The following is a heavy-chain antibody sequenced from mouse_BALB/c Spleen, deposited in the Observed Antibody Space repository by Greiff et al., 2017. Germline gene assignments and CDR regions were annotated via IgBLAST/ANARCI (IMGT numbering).Heavy chain of an antibody. CDR1: GYTFTSYW. D-gene: IGHD2-1*01. CDR2: INPSTGYT. Sequence: QVQLKQSGAELAKPGASVKMSCKASGYTFTSYWMHWVNQRPGQGLEWIGYINPSTGYTEYNQKFKDKATLTADKSSSTAYMQLSSLTSEDSAVYYCARDGNYVARFAYWGQGTLVTVSA. CDR3: ARDGNYVARFAY. J-gene: IGHJ3*01. V-gene: IGHV1-7*01.